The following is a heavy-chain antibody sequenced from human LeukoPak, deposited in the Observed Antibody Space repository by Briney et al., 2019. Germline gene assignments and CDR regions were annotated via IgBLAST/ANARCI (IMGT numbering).Heavy chain of an antibody. CDR3: ARGHYDSSGSSNTFDI. V-gene: IGHV4-38-2*01. CDR2: IYHSGST. J-gene: IGHJ3*02. CDR1: GYSISSGYY. Sequence: PSETLSLTCAVSGYSISSGYYWGWIRQPPGKGLEWIGSIYHSGSTYYNPSLKSRVTISVDTSKNQFSLKLSSVTAADTAFYYCARGHYDSSGSSNTFDIWGQGTMVTVSS. D-gene: IGHD3-22*01.